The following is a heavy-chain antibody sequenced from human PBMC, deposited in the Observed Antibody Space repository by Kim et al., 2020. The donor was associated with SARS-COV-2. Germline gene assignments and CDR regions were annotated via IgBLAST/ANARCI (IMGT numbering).Heavy chain of an antibody. Sequence: SETLSLTCAVYGGSFSGYYWSWIRQPPGKGLEWIGEINHSGSTNYNPSLKSRVTISVDTSKNQFSLKLSSVTAADTAVYYCARVTFGVVVVAAKYLYYY. J-gene: IGHJ6*01. CDR3: ARVTFGVVVVAAKYLYYY. CDR2: INHSGST. V-gene: IGHV4-34*01. D-gene: IGHD2-15*01. CDR1: GGSFSGYY.